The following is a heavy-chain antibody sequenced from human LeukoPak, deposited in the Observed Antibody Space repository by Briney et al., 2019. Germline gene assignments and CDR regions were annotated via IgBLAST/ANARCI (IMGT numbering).Heavy chain of an antibody. D-gene: IGHD3-3*01. Sequence: GGSLRLSCEASGLTFSNYWMHWVRQAPGQGLEWVSLISSYGSMTNSAHSVQGRFTISRDNAKNTLYLQLNSLRSEDTAVYYCVSDGVGTTPCDHWSQETLVTV. CDR3: VSDGVGTTPCDH. CDR1: GLTFSNYW. V-gene: IGHV3-74*01. CDR2: ISSYGSMT. J-gene: IGHJ4*02.